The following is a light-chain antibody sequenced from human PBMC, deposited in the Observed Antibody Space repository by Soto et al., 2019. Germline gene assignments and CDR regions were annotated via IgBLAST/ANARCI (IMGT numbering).Light chain of an antibody. V-gene: IGKV1-12*01. CDR1: QGIGTW. CDR2: AAS. Sequence: DIQMTQSPSTLSGSVVDRVTITCRASQGIGTWLAWYQQKPGKAPKFLIYAASSLQSGVPSRFSGSGSGTDFTLTISSLQPEDFATYYCQQANSFPITFGQGTRLEIK. CDR3: QQANSFPIT. J-gene: IGKJ5*01.